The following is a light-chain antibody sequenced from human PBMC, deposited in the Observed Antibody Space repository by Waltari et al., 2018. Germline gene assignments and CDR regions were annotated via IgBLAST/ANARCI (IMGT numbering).Light chain of an antibody. Sequence: DIVLTQSPATLSLSPGERATLSCRASQSINNYLAWYQQKPGQAPRFLIYSASNRATGIPARFSGSGSGTDFFLTISSLDPEDFAVYYCQQRSSWPRTFGQGTRVEIK. J-gene: IGKJ1*01. V-gene: IGKV3-11*01. CDR1: QSINNY. CDR3: QQRSSWPRT. CDR2: SAS.